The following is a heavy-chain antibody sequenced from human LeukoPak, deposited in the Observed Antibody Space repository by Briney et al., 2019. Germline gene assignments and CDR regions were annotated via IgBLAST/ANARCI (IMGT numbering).Heavy chain of an antibody. CDR1: GFTFSSYG. Sequence: GGSLRLSCAASGFTFSSYGTHWVRQAPGKGLEWVAVIWYDGSNKYYADSVKGRFTISRDNSKNTLYLQMNSLRAEDTAVYYCARAQDDYFYFDYWGQGTLVTVSS. D-gene: IGHD2/OR15-2a*01. V-gene: IGHV3-33*01. CDR3: ARAQDDYFYFDY. CDR2: IWYDGSNK. J-gene: IGHJ4*02.